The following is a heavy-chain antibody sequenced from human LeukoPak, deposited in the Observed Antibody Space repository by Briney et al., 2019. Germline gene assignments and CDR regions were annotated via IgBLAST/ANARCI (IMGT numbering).Heavy chain of an antibody. V-gene: IGHV3-30*18. D-gene: IGHD6-6*01. Sequence: PGGSLRLSCAASGFTFSSYGMHWVRQAPVKGLEWVAVISYDGSNKYYADSVKGRFTISRDNSKNTLYLQMNSLRAEDTAVYYCAKGVSLDPFAYWGQGTLVTVSS. CDR1: GFTFSSYG. CDR2: ISYDGSNK. J-gene: IGHJ4*02. CDR3: AKGVSLDPFAY.